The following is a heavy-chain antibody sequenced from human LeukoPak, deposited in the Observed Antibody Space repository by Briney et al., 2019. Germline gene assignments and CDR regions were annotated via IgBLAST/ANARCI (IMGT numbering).Heavy chain of an antibody. CDR2: IYTSGST. Sequence: SETLSLTCTVSGGSISSGSYYWSWIRQPAGKGLEWIGRIYTSGSTNYNPSLKSRVTISVDTSKTQFSLKLSSVTAADTAVYYCARVDPNYDFWSGQSYYYYMDVWGKGTTVTVSS. CDR3: ARVDPNYDFWSGQSYYYYMDV. D-gene: IGHD3-3*01. V-gene: IGHV4-61*02. J-gene: IGHJ6*03. CDR1: GGSISSGSYY.